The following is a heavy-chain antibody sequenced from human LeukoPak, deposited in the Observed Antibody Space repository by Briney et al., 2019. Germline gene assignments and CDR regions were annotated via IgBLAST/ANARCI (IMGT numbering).Heavy chain of an antibody. V-gene: IGHV4-34*01. CDR1: GFTFSSYA. CDR2: INHSGST. CDR3: ARGARSVFDY. J-gene: IGHJ4*02. Sequence: LRLSCAASGFTFSSYAMHWVRQPPGKGLEWIGEINHSGSTNYNPSLKSRVTISVDTSKNQFSLKLSSVTAADTAVYYCARGARSVFDYWGQGTLVTVSS. D-gene: IGHD2-15*01.